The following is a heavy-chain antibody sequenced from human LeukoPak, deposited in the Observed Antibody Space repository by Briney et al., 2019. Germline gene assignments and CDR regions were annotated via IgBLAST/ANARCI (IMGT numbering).Heavy chain of an antibody. J-gene: IGHJ1*01. CDR3: ARVSGPGMNEYYHL. Sequence: GGSLRLSCAASGLTFSSYWMHWVRQAPGKGLVWVSRINDDGSFRRYANSVKGRFTISRDNAKNTLFLQMDSLRAEDTAVYYCARVSGPGMNEYYHLWGQGTLVTVSS. V-gene: IGHV3-74*01. CDR2: INDDGSFR. CDR1: GLTFSSYW. D-gene: IGHD3-10*01.